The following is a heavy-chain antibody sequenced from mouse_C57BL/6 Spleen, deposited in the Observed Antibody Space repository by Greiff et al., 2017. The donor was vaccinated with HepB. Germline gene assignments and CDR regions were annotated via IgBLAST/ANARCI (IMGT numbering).Heavy chain of an antibody. D-gene: IGHD4-1*01. J-gene: IGHJ1*03. V-gene: IGHV2-2*01. CDR1: GFSLTSYG. CDR3: ARNWDTRGRYFDV. CDR2: IWSGGST. Sequence: VQLQESGPGLVQPSQSLSITCTVSGFSLTSYGVHWVRQSPGKGLEWLGVIWSGGSTDYNAAFISRLSISKDNSKSKVFFKMNSLQADDTARYYCARNWDTRGRYFDVWGTGTTVTVSS.